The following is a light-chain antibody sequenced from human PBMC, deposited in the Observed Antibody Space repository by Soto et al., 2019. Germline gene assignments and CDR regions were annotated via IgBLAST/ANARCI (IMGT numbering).Light chain of an antibody. Sequence: QSVLTQPASVSGSPGQSLTISCTGTSNDVGGYNLVSWYQQHPGKAPKLIIYEVNKRPSGVSDRFSGSRSGNTASLTISVLQAEDEADYSCCSFAGGATFVFGGGTKVTVL. V-gene: IGLV2-23*02. CDR2: EVN. CDR1: SNDVGGYNL. J-gene: IGLJ2*01. CDR3: CSFAGGATFV.